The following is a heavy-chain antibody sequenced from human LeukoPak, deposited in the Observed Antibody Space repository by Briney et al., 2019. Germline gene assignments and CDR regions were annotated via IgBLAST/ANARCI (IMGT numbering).Heavy chain of an antibody. Sequence: GASVKVSFKASGYTFTGYYIHWVRQAPGQGLEWTGWISPNSGGTFSAQKFQDRVSTTTDTSIKTAYMEMSSLRSDDTAIYYCARGYSYGYFPDFWAQGTLVTVSS. CDR1: GYTFTGYY. D-gene: IGHD5-18*01. CDR2: ISPNSGGT. J-gene: IGHJ4*02. CDR3: ARGYSYGYFPDF. V-gene: IGHV1-2*02.